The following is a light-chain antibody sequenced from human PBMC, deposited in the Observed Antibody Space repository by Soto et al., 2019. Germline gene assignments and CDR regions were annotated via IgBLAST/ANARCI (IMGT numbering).Light chain of an antibody. CDR1: QSVSSSY. Sequence: EIVLTQSPGTLSLSQGERATLSCRASQSVSSSYLVWHQQKPGQAPRLLLYGASTRATGIPVRFSGSGFGTEFTLTISSLQSEDFAIYYCQPYNNWPLTFGGGTKVDIK. CDR2: GAS. CDR3: QPYNNWPLT. V-gene: IGKV3-15*01. J-gene: IGKJ4*01.